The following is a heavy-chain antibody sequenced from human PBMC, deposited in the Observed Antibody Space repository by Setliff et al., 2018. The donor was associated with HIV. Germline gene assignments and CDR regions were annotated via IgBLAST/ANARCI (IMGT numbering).Heavy chain of an antibody. V-gene: IGHV3-7*04. CDR2: IKQDGSKA. CDR1: GFTFSSYW. J-gene: IGHJ6*02. Sequence: GGSLRLSCAASGFTFSSYWMSWVRQAPGKGLEWVADIKQDGSKAYYMDSVKGRFSISRDNAENSLYLQMSSLRAEDTAVYYCARKLRPGHGMDVWGQGTTVTVSS. D-gene: IGHD3-10*01. CDR3: ARKLRPGHGMDV.